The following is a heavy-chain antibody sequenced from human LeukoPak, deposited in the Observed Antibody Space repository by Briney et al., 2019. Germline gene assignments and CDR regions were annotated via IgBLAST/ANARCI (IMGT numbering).Heavy chain of an antibody. Sequence: ASVKVSCKTSGYNINNFIIHWVRQAPRQGLEWMGWINRNSGGSNYASKFQGKVTLTRDTSTAPAYMYMSRLTSDDTALYYCSTYTNMATGGSYCGQGSLVAVCS. CDR1: GYNINNFI. V-gene: IGHV1-2*02. CDR2: INRNSGGS. J-gene: IGHJ4*02. D-gene: IGHD2-2*02. CDR3: STYTNMATGGSY.